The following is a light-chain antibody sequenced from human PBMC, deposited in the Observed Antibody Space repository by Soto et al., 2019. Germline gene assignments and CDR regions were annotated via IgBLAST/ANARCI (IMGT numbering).Light chain of an antibody. J-gene: IGLJ1*01. CDR3: SSYAGTHIV. CDR1: SSDVGGYNY. V-gene: IGLV2-8*01. CDR2: DVT. Sequence: QSALTQPPSVSGSPGQSVAISCTGTSSDVGGYNYVSWYQQYPGKAPKLMIYDVTKRPSGVPDRFSGSKSGNTASLTVSGLQAEDEADYYCSSYAGTHIVFGSGTKVTV.